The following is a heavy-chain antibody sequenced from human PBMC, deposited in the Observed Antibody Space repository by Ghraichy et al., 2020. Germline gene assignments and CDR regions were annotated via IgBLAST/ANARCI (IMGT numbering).Heavy chain of an antibody. CDR3: AKAGSNYNILTGYYYFDY. CDR2: ISGVGGTT. J-gene: IGHJ4*02. D-gene: IGHD3-9*01. V-gene: IGHV3-23*01. CDR1: GFTFSSYA. Sequence: GGSLRLSCAASGFTFSSYAMSWVRQAPGKGLEWVSAISGVGGTTYYADSVKGRFTISRDNSKNTLYLQVNSLRTEDTAVYYCAKAGSNYNILTGYYYFDYWGQGTLVTVSS.